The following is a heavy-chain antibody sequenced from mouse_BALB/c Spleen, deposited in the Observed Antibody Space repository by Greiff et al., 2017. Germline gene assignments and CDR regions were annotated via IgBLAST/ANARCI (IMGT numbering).Heavy chain of an antibody. CDR1: GFTFSDYY. J-gene: IGHJ4*01. CDR2: ISDGGSYT. D-gene: IGHD2-2*01. V-gene: IGHV5-4*02. CDR3: ARYGYDEDYAMDY. Sequence: EVQGVESGGGLVKPGGSLKLSCAASGFTFSDYYMYWVRQTPEKRLEWVATISDGGSYTYYPDSVKGRFTISRDNAKNNLYLQMSSLKSEDTAMYYCARYGYDEDYAMDYWGQGTSVTVSS.